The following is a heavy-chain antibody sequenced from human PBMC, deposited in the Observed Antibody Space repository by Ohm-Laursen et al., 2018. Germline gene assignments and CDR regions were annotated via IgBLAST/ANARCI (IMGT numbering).Heavy chain of an antibody. CDR3: ARGWGWFDP. CDR1: RFTVSNNY. Sequence: SLRLSCTASRFTVSNNYMTWVRQAPGKGLEWVSVIYSGGSTYYADSVKGRFTISRDNSKNTLDLQMKSLRVEDTAMYYCARGWGWFDPWGQGTLVTVSS. J-gene: IGHJ5*02. D-gene: IGHD3-16*01. V-gene: IGHV3-53*01. CDR2: IYSGGST.